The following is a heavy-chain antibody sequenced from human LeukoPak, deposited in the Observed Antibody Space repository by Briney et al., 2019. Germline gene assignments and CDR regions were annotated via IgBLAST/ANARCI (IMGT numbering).Heavy chain of an antibody. CDR2: INPSGGST. D-gene: IGHD2-2*02. CDR1: GYTFTSYY. CDR3: ARRYCSSTSCHRTLSYWFDP. V-gene: IGHV1-46*01. Sequence: ASVKVSCKASGYTFTSYYMHWVRQAPGQGLEWMGIINPSGGSTSYAQKFQGRVTMTRDTSTSTVYMELSSLRSEDTAVYYCARRYCSSTSCHRTLSYWFDPWGQGTLVTVSS. J-gene: IGHJ5*02.